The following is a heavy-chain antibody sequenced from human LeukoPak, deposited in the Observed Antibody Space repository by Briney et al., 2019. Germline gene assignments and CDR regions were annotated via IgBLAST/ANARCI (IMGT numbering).Heavy chain of an antibody. V-gene: IGHV7-4-1*02. D-gene: IGHD3-3*01. CDR2: INTNTGNP. CDR1: GYTFTSYA. Sequence: GASVKVSCKASGYTFTSYAMNWVRQAPGQGLEWMGWINTNTGNPTYAQGFTGRFVFSLDTSVSTAYLHISSLKAEDTAVYYCARVDGSRDTIFGVVSYYYYYMDVWGKGTTVTVSS. J-gene: IGHJ6*03. CDR3: ARVDGSRDTIFGVVSYYYYYMDV.